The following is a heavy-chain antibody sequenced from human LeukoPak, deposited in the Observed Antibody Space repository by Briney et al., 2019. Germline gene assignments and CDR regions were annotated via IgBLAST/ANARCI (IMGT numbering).Heavy chain of an antibody. D-gene: IGHD3-10*01. Sequence: PGGSLRLSCAASGFTFSGSSMHWVRQASGEGLEWVGRVRNKANNYATAYAAWMKGRLTIARDDSKNTAYLQRKSLKIEDTAVYFCARSGASLNRPEDYWGQGILVTVSS. J-gene: IGHJ4*02. CDR2: VRNKANNYAT. CDR3: ARSGASLNRPEDY. CDR1: GFTFSGSS. V-gene: IGHV3-73*01.